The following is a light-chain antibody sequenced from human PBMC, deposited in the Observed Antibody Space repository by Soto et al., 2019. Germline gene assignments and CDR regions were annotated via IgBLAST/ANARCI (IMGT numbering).Light chain of an antibody. CDR2: DAS. J-gene: IGKJ5*01. CDR3: QQRSKWRT. Sequence: EIVLTQSPTTLSLSPGERATLSCRASQSVSRSLAWYQQKPGQAPRIVIYDASNRATGIPARFSGSGSGTDFTLTISSLEPEDFAVYYCQQRSKWRTFGQGTRLEIK. CDR1: QSVSRS. V-gene: IGKV3-11*01.